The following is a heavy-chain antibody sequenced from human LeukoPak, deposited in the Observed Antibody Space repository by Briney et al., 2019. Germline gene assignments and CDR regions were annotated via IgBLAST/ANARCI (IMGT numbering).Heavy chain of an antibody. D-gene: IGHD5-18*01. V-gene: IGHV3-74*01. CDR2: INGDGRIT. Sequence: GGSLRPSCAASGFTLSSYWMHWVRQATGKGLVWVSRINGDGRITTYADSVKGRFTISRDTAKNTLYLQMNSLRAEDTAFYYCARVHVGTDMVDLDYWGQGTLVTVSS. J-gene: IGHJ4*02. CDR1: GFTLSSYW. CDR3: ARVHVGTDMVDLDY.